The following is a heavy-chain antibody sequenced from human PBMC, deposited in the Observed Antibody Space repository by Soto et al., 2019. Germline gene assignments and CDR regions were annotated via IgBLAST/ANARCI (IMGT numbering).Heavy chain of an antibody. V-gene: IGHV5-51*01. CDR1: GYVFTSYW. Sequence: EVQLVQSGAEVKKPGESLKISCKASGYVFTSYWIGWVRQMPGKGLEWMGIIYPGDSDTKYGPSLQGQVTISADKSISTAYLQWSSLKASDTAMYYCARQGLYGSDWDGMDVWGQGTTVAVSS. CDR2: IYPGDSDT. J-gene: IGHJ6*02. CDR3: ARQGLYGSDWDGMDV. D-gene: IGHD2-2*02.